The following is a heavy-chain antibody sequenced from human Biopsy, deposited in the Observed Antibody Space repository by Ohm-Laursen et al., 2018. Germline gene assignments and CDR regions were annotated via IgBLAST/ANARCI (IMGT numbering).Heavy chain of an antibody. V-gene: IGHV3-33*01. J-gene: IGHJ3*02. CDR3: ATSTMVRSSGHAFDI. D-gene: IGHD3-10*01. CDR2: IWYDGFNR. CDR1: GFTFSSYG. Sequence: SLRLSCTASGFTFSSYGMHWVRQAPGKGLKWVAFIWYDGFNRYYADSVKGRFTISRDNSKNTLDLQMNSLRAEDTAVYYCATSTMVRSSGHAFDIWGQGTVATVS.